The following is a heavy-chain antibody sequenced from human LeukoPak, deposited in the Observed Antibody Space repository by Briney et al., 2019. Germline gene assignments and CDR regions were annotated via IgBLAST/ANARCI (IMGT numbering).Heavy chain of an antibody. D-gene: IGHD1-26*01. V-gene: IGHV3-30*03. CDR1: GFTFRNYG. CDR2: ISYDGRNT. Sequence: GGSLRLSCAASGFTFRNYGMHWVRQAPGKELEWVAIISYDGRNTFYADSVKGRFTISRDNSKNTLFLQMNSPRAEDTAMYYCASLRFSAAYYADYWGQGTLVTVSS. CDR3: ASLRFSAAYYADY. J-gene: IGHJ4*02.